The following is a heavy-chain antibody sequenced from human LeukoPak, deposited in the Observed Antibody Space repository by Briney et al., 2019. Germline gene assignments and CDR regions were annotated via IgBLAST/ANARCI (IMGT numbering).Heavy chain of an antibody. D-gene: IGHD2-15*01. V-gene: IGHV3-53*01. CDR1: GFTVSSNY. Sequence: PGGSLSLSCAASGFTVSSNYMSWVRQAPGKGLEWVSVIYSGGSTYYADSVKGRFTISRDNSKNTLYLQMNSLTAEDTAVYYCARAYCSGGSCYPYYYGMDVWGQGTTVTVSS. CDR2: IYSGGST. CDR3: ARAYCSGGSCYPYYYGMDV. J-gene: IGHJ6*02.